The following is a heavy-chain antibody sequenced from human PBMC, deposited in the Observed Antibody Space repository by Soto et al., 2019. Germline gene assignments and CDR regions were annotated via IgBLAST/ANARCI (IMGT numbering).Heavy chain of an antibody. V-gene: IGHV4-59*13. CDR3: AVWSALTQYYFDS. CDR2: AYYSGTP. Sequence: QVLLQESGPGLVKPSETLSLTCAVSGASFSGSYWSWIRQPPGKGLEWIGYAYYSGTPVYNPSLRSRVSISVDTSKKHVSLRLSSVTAADTAVYYCAVWSALTQYYFDSWGHGTLVTVSS. CDR1: GASFSGSY. J-gene: IGHJ4*01. D-gene: IGHD3-3*01.